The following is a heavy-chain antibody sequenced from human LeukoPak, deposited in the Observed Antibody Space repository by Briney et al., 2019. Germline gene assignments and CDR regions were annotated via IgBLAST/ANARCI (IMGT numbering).Heavy chain of an antibody. CDR3: ATLSAQWLGPRVGWYFDL. J-gene: IGHJ2*01. V-gene: IGHV1-24*01. CDR2: FDPEDGET. D-gene: IGHD6-19*01. CDR1: GYTLTELS. Sequence: ASVKVSCKVSGYTLTELSMHWVRQAPGKGLEWMGGFDPEDGETIYAQKFQGRVTMTEDTSTDTAYMELSSLRSEDTAVYYCATLSAQWLGPRVGWYFDLWGRGTLVTVSS.